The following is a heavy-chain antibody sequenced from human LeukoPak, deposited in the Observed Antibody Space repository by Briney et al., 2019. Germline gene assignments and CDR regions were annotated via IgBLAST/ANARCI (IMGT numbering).Heavy chain of an antibody. CDR3: ARVFGRYTFDP. Sequence: ASVKVSFKASGYTFTSYAMHWVRQAPGQRLEWMGWINAGNGNTEYSQKFQGRVTITRDTSASTAYMELSSLRSEDTAVYYCARVFGRYTFDPWGQGTLVTVSS. CDR2: INAGNGNT. V-gene: IGHV1-3*01. D-gene: IGHD3-3*01. CDR1: GYTFTSYA. J-gene: IGHJ5*02.